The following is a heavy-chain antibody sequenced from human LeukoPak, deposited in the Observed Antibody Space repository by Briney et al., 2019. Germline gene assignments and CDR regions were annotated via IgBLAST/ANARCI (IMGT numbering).Heavy chain of an antibody. Sequence: GGSLRLSCAASGFTFSSYWMSWVRQAPGKGLEWVANIKQDGSEKYYVDSVKGRFTISRDNAKNSLYLQMNSLRAEDTAVYHCARDAFNVLLWFGELFFDYWGQGTLVTVSS. V-gene: IGHV3-7*03. D-gene: IGHD3-10*01. CDR3: ARDAFNVLLWFGELFFDY. CDR1: GFTFSSYW. CDR2: IKQDGSEK. J-gene: IGHJ4*02.